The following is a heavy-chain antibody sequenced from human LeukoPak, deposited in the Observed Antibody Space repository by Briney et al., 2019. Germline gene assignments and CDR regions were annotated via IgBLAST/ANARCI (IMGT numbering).Heavy chain of an antibody. D-gene: IGHD6-13*01. CDR1: GFTFDDFA. CDR3: AKAIEPRAAARPYGMDV. J-gene: IGHJ6*02. V-gene: IGHV3-43*02. CDR2: ISGDGNRI. Sequence: GGSLRLSCAASGFTFDDFAMHWVRQGPGKGLEWVSLISGDGNRIHYADSVKGRFTISRDNSKNSLYLQMNSPRTEDTALYYCAKAIEPRAAARPYGMDVWGQGTTVTVSS.